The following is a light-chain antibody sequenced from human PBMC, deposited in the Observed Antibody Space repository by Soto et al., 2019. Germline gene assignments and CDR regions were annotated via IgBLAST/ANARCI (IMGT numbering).Light chain of an antibody. CDR1: QSIVRW. Sequence: DIPMTQSPSTLSASVGARVTITCRASQSIVRWLAWYKQKPGKAPKVLIYAASNLQSGVPSRFSGSGSGTDFALTISSLQPEDFATYYCQQGYSTPITFGQGTRLEIK. CDR2: AAS. V-gene: IGKV1-39*01. CDR3: QQGYSTPIT. J-gene: IGKJ5*01.